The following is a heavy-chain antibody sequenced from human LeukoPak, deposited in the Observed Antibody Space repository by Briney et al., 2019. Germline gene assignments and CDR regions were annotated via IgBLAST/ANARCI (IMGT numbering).Heavy chain of an antibody. Sequence: AGGSLRLSCAASGFTLSEHYMDWVRQAPGKGLEWVGRIKSKSDGGTTDYAASVKGRFTFSRDDSENTLYLQMDSLKAEDTAVYYCTTMPLGYCSSATCYAYFDYWGQGTLVTVSS. CDR1: GFTLSEHY. CDR2: IKSKSDGGTT. D-gene: IGHD2-2*01. CDR3: TTMPLGYCSSATCYAYFDY. V-gene: IGHV3-15*01. J-gene: IGHJ4*02.